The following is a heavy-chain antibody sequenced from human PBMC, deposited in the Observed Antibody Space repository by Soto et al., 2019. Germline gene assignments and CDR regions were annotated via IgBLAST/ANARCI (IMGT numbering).Heavy chain of an antibody. V-gene: IGHV3-66*01. CDR3: ARDRVVTATNDAFDI. D-gene: IGHD2-21*02. CDR2: IYSGGST. J-gene: IGHJ3*02. Sequence: EVQLVESGGGLVQPGGSLRLSCAASGFTVSSNYMSWVRQAPGKGLEWVSVIYSGGSTYYADSVKGRFTISRDNSKNTLYLQMNSLRAEDTAVYYCARDRVVTATNDAFDILGQGTMVTVSS. CDR1: GFTVSSNY.